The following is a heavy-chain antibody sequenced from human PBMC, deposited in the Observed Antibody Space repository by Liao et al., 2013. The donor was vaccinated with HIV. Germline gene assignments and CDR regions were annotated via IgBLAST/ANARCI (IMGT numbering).Heavy chain of an antibody. D-gene: IGHD3-10*01. CDR1: GGSLNGYY. Sequence: QVQLQQWGAGLLKPSETLPLTCAVYGGSLNGYYWTWIRQAPGKGLEWLGEINHSGSTTYNPSLKSRVTMSVDTSKNQFSLRLSSVTAADTAVYYCARGPRSGSNYNFSRYYYYMDVWGKGTTVTVSS. J-gene: IGHJ6*03. CDR3: ARGPRSGSNYNFSRYYYYMDV. CDR2: INHSGST. V-gene: IGHV4-34*01.